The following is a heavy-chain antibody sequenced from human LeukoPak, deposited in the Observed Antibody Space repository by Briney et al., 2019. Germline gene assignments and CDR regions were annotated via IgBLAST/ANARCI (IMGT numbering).Heavy chain of an antibody. CDR2: IHTSGST. CDR1: GGSITSYY. Sequence: SETLSLTCTVSGGSITSYYWTYIRQPAGKGLEWIGRIHTSGSTNYNPSLKSRVTMSVDTPKNQFSLNLSSVTAADTAMYYCAREFSGTSIAARVFDSWGQGTLVTVSS. CDR3: AREFSGTSIAARVFDS. V-gene: IGHV4-4*07. D-gene: IGHD6-6*01. J-gene: IGHJ4*02.